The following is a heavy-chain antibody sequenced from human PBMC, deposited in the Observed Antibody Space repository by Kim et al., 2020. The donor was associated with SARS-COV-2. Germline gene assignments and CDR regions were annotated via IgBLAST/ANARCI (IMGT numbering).Heavy chain of an antibody. Sequence: GGSLRLSCAASGFTFSDYYMSWIRQAPGKGLEWVSYISSSGSTIYYADSVKGRFTISRDNAKNSLYLQMNSLRAEDTAVYYCARDFQCRMARSYPPEYGSGNYYYGMDVWGQGTTVTVSS. CDR2: ISSSGSTI. CDR1: GFTFSDYY. D-gene: IGHD3-10*01. V-gene: IGHV3-11*01. CDR3: ARDFQCRMARSYPPEYGSGNYYYGMDV. J-gene: IGHJ6*02.